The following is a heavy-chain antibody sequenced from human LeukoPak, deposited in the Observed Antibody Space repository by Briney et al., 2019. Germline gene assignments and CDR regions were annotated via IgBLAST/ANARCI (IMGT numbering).Heavy chain of an antibody. J-gene: IGHJ5*02. D-gene: IGHD3-10*01. Sequence: GGSLRLSCAASGFTVSSSYMSWVRQAPGKGLEWVSVLYSGGTTYYADSVKGRFTISRDNSKNTLYLQMNSLRAEDTAVYYCARDRGSNWFDPCGQRALVSASS. CDR3: ARDRGSNWFDP. CDR1: GFTVSSSY. CDR2: LYSGGTT. V-gene: IGHV3-53*01.